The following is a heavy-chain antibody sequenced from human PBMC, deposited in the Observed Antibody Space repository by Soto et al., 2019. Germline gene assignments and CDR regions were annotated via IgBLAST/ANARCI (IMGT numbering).Heavy chain of an antibody. CDR1: GFVFRNYA. V-gene: IGHV3-30*18. CDR2: ISYDESNI. CDR3: AKADTGDCGRDCTSGYFDY. Sequence: GLLRLSCGASGFVFRNYAMHWVRQAPGRGLEWVASISYDESNINYGDSVRGRFTISRDNPKNTLFLQTNTLRDDDTAIYYCAKADTGDCGRDCTSGYFDYWGQGVLVTVSS. D-gene: IGHD2-21*02. J-gene: IGHJ4*02.